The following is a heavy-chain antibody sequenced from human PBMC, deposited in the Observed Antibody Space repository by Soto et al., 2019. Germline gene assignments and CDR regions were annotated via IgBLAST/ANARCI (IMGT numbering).Heavy chain of an antibody. D-gene: IGHD3-10*01. CDR1: GLTVSSNY. CDR2: LYSGGST. J-gene: IGHJ3*02. CDR3: ARDRPGDEGDGFDI. V-gene: IGHV3-53*02. Sequence: EVQLVETGGGLIQPGGSLRLSCAASGLTVSSNYMNWVRQAPGKGLEWVSVLYSGGSTHYAGSVKGRFIISRDNSKNTLYLQMNSLRVEHTAVYYCARDRPGDEGDGFDIWGQGTMVTVSS.